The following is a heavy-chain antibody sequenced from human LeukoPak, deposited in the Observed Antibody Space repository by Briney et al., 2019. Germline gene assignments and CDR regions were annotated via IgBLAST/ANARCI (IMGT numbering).Heavy chain of an antibody. CDR1: GFTFSSYA. D-gene: IGHD3-10*01. CDR2: ITGSGDST. CDR3: AKGALGVMVRGVYFDY. V-gene: IGHV3-23*01. J-gene: IGHJ4*02. Sequence: GGSLRLSCAASGFTFSSYAMSWVRQALGKGLEWVSTITGSGDSTYYADSVKGRFTISRDNSKNTLFLQMNSLRAEDTAVYYCAKGALGVMVRGVYFDYWGQGTLVTVSS.